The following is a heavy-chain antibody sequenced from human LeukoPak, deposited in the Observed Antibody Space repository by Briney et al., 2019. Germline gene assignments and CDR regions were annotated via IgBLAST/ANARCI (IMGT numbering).Heavy chain of an antibody. J-gene: IGHJ4*02. D-gene: IGHD5-12*01. CDR2: INRDNGGT. V-gene: IGHV1-2*02. CDR3: ARDPSNSGYDYLYYFDY. CDR1: GYTFTGYY. Sequence: ASVKVSCKASGYTFTGYYMHWVRQAPGQGLEWMGWINRDNGGTNYAQKLQGRVTMTRDMSISTAYMELSRLRSDDTAVYYCARDPSNSGYDYLYYFDYWGQGTLVTVSS.